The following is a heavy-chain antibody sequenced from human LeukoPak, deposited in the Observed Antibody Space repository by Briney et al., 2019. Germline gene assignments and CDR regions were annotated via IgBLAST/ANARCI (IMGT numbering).Heavy chain of an antibody. CDR2: LGGATI. Sequence: GGSLLLSCALSGFTFNSHAVSWVRRAPGTGLEWVSTLGGATISYADSVKGRFTISGDGSKSTLDLQMDSLRAEDTAIYYCAKHHSWGNWFYDYWGQGTLVTVSS. D-gene: IGHD3-9*01. CDR1: GFTFNSHA. V-gene: IGHV3-23*01. CDR3: AKHHSWGNWFYDY. J-gene: IGHJ4*02.